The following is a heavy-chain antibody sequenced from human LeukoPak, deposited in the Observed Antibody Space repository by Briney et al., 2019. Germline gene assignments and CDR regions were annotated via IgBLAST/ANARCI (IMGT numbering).Heavy chain of an antibody. CDR3: AKVPRSTYSSGWYWFDP. CDR1: GFNFGEYA. CDR2: ISGSGGST. V-gene: IGHV3-23*01. Sequence: GGSLRLSCKGSGFNFGEYAMGWARQAPGKGLEWVSAISGSGGSTYYADSVKGRFTISRDNSKNTLYLQMNSLRAEDTAVYYCAKVPRSTYSSGWYWFDPWGQGTLVTVSS. D-gene: IGHD6-19*01. J-gene: IGHJ5*02.